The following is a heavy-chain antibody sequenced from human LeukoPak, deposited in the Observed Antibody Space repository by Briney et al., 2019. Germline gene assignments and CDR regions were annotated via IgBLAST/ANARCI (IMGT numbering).Heavy chain of an antibody. D-gene: IGHD3-10*01. CDR1: GYSFISYW. CDR3: ARHFRRFEYDY. V-gene: IGHV5-10-1*01. J-gene: IGHJ4*02. CDR2: IDPSDSYT. Sequence: GESLKISCKGSGYSFISYWISGVRQMPGKGLEWMGMIDPSDSYTNYSPSFQGHVTISADKSISTAYLQWSSLKASDTAMYYCARHFRRFEYDYWGQGTLVTVSS.